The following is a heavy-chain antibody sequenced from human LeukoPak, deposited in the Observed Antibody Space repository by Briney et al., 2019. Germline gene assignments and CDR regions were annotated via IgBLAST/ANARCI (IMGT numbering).Heavy chain of an antibody. CDR2: INHSGST. CDR1: GGSFSGYY. CDR3: ARTKYYYGSGSYYKGNWFDP. D-gene: IGHD3-10*01. Sequence: SETLSLTCAVYGGSFSGYYWSWIRQPPGQGLEWIGEINHSGSTNYNPSLKSRVTISVVTSKNQFSLKLSSVTAADTAVYYCARTKYYYGSGSYYKGNWFDPWGQGTLVTVSS. V-gene: IGHV4-34*01. J-gene: IGHJ5*02.